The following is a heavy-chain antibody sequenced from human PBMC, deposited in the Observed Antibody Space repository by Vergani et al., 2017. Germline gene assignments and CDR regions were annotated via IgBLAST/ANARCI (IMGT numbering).Heavy chain of an antibody. CDR2: IVVGSGNT. D-gene: IGHD6-13*01. CDR1: GFTFTSSA. J-gene: IGHJ4*02. V-gene: IGHV1-58*01. Sequence: QMQLVQSGPEVKKPGTSVKVSCKASGFTFTSSAVQWVRQARGQRLEWIGWIVVGSGNTNYAQKFQERVTITRDMSTSTAYMELSSLRSEDTAVYYCAKDPGVAAAGEGDYWGQGTLVTVSS. CDR3: AKDPGVAAAGEGDY.